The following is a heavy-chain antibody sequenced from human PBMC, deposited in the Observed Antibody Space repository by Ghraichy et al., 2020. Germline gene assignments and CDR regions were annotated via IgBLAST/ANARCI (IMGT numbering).Heavy chain of an antibody. J-gene: IGHJ4*02. CDR3: VRGSQWLVGGFDS. CDR2: IHYSDST. V-gene: IGHV4-59*01. D-gene: IGHD6-19*01. CDR1: GDSISIYY. Sequence: SETLSLTCTVSGDSISIYYWSWIRQPPGRRLEWIGYIHYSDSTDYSPSLKSRVTISVDTSKNQFSLKMTSVTAADTAVYYCVRGSQWLVGGFDSWGQGTLVTVSS.